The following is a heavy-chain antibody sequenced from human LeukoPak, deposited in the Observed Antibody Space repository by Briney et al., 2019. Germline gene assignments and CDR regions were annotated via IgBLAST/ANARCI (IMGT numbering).Heavy chain of an antibody. CDR1: GFTFTNYW. V-gene: IGHV3-7*01. D-gene: IGHD2-2*01. Sequence: GGSLRLSCAVSGFTFTNYWMSWARQSPGKGLEWVANIYLDGSRAYYVDSVNGRLTISRDKAKNSLFLQMNSLSAEDTAVYYCGRAGPVTKDHFMDVWGKGTTVTVSS. J-gene: IGHJ6*03. CDR3: GRAGPVTKDHFMDV. CDR2: IYLDGSRA.